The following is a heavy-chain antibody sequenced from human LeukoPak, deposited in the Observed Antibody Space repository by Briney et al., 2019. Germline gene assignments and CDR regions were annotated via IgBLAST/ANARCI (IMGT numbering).Heavy chain of an antibody. CDR3: AKLTLAYYDSSGYYFNDAFDI. CDR1: GFTFSSYA. J-gene: IGHJ3*02. D-gene: IGHD3-22*01. CDR2: ISGSGGST. V-gene: IGHV3-23*01. Sequence: GGSLRLSCAASGFTFSSYAMGWVRQAPGKGLEWVSAISGSGGSTYYADSVKGRFTISRDNSKNTLYLQMNSLRAEDTAVYYCAKLTLAYYDSSGYYFNDAFDIWGQGTMVTVSS.